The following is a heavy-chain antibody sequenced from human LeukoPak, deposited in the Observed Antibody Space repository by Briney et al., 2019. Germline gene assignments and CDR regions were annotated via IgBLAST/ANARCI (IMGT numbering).Heavy chain of an antibody. V-gene: IGHV4-39*07. CDR1: GGSISSSSYY. D-gene: IGHD3-22*01. Sequence: SETLSLTCTVSGGSISSSSYYWGWIRQPPGKGLEWIGSIYYSGSTYYNPSPKSRVTISVDTSKNQFSLKLSSVTAADTAVCYCARYYTTRRGYDSSGWDYWGQGTLVTVSS. J-gene: IGHJ4*02. CDR3: ARYYTTRRGYDSSGWDY. CDR2: IYYSGST.